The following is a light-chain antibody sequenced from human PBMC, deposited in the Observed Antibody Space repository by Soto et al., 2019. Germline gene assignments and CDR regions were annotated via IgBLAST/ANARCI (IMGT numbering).Light chain of an antibody. Sequence: DIQLTQSPSFLSASVGDRVTITCRASQGISSYLAWYQQKPGKAPKLLIYAASTLQSGVPSRFSGSGSGTEFTLTISSLQPDDFATYYCQQYNSGITFGQGTRLEIK. CDR1: QGISSY. V-gene: IGKV1-9*01. CDR3: QQYNSGIT. CDR2: AAS. J-gene: IGKJ5*01.